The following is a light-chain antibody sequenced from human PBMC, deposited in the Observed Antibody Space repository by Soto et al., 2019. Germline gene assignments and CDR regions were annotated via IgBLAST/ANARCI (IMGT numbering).Light chain of an antibody. CDR2: GAS. V-gene: IGKV3-15*01. CDR1: QSVSSN. J-gene: IGKJ1*01. Sequence: EIVMTQSQATLSVSPGERATLSCSASQSVSSNLAWYQQKPGQAPRLLIYGASTRATGIPARFSGSGSVTEFTITISSLQSEDFAVYYCQQYANWPPWTFGQGTKVEIK. CDR3: QQYANWPPWT.